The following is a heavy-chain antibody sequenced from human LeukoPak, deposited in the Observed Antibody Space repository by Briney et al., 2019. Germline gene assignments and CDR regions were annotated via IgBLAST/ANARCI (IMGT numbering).Heavy chain of an antibody. CDR3: ARRYFYGSGRYGIDV. CDR1: GFTFSSYA. D-gene: IGHD3-10*01. J-gene: IGHJ6*02. V-gene: IGHV3-23*01. CDR2: ISGSGGST. Sequence: PGGSLRLSCAASGFTFSSYAMSWVRQAPGKGLEWVSAISGSGGSTYYADSVKGRFTISRDNSKNTLYLQMNSLRAEDTAVYYCARRYFYGSGRYGIDVWGQGTTVTVSS.